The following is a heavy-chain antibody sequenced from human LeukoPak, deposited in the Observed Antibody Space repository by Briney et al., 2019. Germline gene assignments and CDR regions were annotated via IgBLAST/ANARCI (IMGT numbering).Heavy chain of an antibody. CDR2: IIPIFGTA. V-gene: IGHV1-69*01. J-gene: IGHJ6*02. Sequence: ASVKVSCKASGGTFSSYAISWVRQAPGQGLEWMGGIIPIFGTANYAKKFQGRVTITADESTSTAYMELSSLRSEDMAVYYCARLGYYDSSGQFNYGMDVWGQGTTVTVSS. CDR1: GGTFSSYA. D-gene: IGHD3-22*01. CDR3: ARLGYYDSSGQFNYGMDV.